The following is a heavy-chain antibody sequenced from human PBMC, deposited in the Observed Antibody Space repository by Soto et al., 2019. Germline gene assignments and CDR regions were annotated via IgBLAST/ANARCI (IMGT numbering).Heavy chain of an antibody. CDR3: ARGSGSNYGYYYYYGMDV. Sequence: SETLSLTCTVSGGSVSSGSYYWSWIRQPPGKGLEWIGYIYYSGSTNCNPSLKSRVTISVDTSKNQFSLKLSSVTAADTAVYYCARGSGSNYGYYYYYGMDVWGQGTTVT. V-gene: IGHV4-61*01. D-gene: IGHD3-10*01. CDR1: GGSVSSGSYY. CDR2: IYYSGST. J-gene: IGHJ6*02.